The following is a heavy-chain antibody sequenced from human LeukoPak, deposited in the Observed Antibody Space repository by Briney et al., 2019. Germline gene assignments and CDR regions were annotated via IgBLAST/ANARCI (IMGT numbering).Heavy chain of an antibody. CDR3: ARDSDVVPAYYFDY. Sequence: KSGGSLRLSCAASGFTFSDYYMSWIRQAPGKGLERVSYISSSGSTIYYADSVKGRFTISRDNAKNSLYLQMNSLRAEDTAVYYCARDSDVVPAYYFDYWGQGTLVTVSS. J-gene: IGHJ4*02. CDR2: ISSSGSTI. V-gene: IGHV3-11*04. CDR1: GFTFSDYY. D-gene: IGHD2-2*01.